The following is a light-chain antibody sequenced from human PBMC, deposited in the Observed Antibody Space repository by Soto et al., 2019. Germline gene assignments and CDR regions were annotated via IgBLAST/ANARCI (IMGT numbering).Light chain of an antibody. CDR3: QQRSNWPLT. CDR2: DAS. CDR1: QSVSSY. V-gene: IGKV3-11*01. J-gene: IGKJ4*01. Sequence: ETVLTQSPATLSLTAGERATLSCRASQSVSSYSAWYQQKPGQAPRLLISDASNRATGIPARFSGSGSGTDFTLTISSLEPEDFAVYYCQQRSNWPLTFGGGTKVEIK.